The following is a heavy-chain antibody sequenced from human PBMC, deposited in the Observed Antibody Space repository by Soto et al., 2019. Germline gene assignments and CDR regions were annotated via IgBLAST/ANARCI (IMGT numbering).Heavy chain of an antibody. CDR3: LSVMVGATTRVFDI. CDR1: GFTFSSYS. V-gene: IGHV3-21*01. D-gene: IGHD1-26*01. CDR2: ISSSSSYI. Sequence: GVSLRLSCSASGFTFSSYSMNWVRQAPGKGLEWVSSISSSSSYIYYTDSVKGRFTISRDNAKNSLYLQMNSLRAEDTAVYYCLSVMVGATTRVFDIWGQGTMVTVSS. J-gene: IGHJ3*02.